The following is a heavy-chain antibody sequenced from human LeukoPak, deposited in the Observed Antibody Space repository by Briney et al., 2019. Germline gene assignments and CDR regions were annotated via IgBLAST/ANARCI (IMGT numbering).Heavy chain of an antibody. CDR1: GFTFSSYG. CDR3: AKLLSGYSTPLDY. V-gene: IGHV3-30*18. D-gene: IGHD2-15*01. Sequence: LPGGSPRLSCAASGFTFSSYGMHWVRQAPGKGLEWVAVISYDGSNKYYADSVKGRFTISRDNSKNTLYLQMNSLRAEDTAVYYCAKLLSGYSTPLDYWGQGTLVTVSS. CDR2: ISYDGSNK. J-gene: IGHJ4*02.